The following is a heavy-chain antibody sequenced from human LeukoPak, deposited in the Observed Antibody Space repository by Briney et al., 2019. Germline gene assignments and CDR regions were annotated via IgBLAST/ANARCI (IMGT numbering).Heavy chain of an antibody. Sequence: PSETLSLTCTVSGYSISSGYYWGWIRPPPGKGLEWIGSIYHSGSTYYNPSLKSRVTISVDTSKNQFSLKLSSVTAADTAVYYCATRKVLRYFDWFIDYWGQGTLVTVSS. CDR1: GYSISSGYY. D-gene: IGHD3-9*01. CDR2: IYHSGST. V-gene: IGHV4-38-2*02. J-gene: IGHJ4*02. CDR3: ATRKVLRYFDWFIDY.